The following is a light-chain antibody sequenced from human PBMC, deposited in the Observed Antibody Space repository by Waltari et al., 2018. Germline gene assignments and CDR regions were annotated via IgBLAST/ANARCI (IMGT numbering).Light chain of an antibody. Sequence: QSALTQPRSVSGSPGQSVTISCTGTRSDVGAYDYVSWYQQRPGKAPQLLIYDAPARPSGVPDPYSGSTSDNKASLTISGLQADDEADYYCYSSAMSAFVVFGGGTKLPVL. V-gene: IGLV2-11*01. J-gene: IGLJ3*02. CDR2: DAP. CDR1: RSDVGAYDY. CDR3: YSSAMSAFVV.